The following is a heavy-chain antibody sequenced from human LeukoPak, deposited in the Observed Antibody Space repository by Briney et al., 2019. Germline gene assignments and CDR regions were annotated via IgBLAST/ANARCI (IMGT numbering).Heavy chain of an antibody. CDR3: ARLGMTTVAADY. Sequence: PSETLSLTCTVSGGSISSSSYYWGWIRQPPGKGLEWIGSIYYSGSTYCNPSLKSRVTISVDTSKNQFSLKLSSVTAADTAVYYCARLGMTTVAADYWGQGTLVTVSS. CDR1: GGSISSSSYY. CDR2: IYYSGST. D-gene: IGHD4-23*01. J-gene: IGHJ4*02. V-gene: IGHV4-39*01.